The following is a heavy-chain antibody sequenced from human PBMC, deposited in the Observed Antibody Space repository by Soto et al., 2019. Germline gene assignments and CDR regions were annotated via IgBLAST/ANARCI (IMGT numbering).Heavy chain of an antibody. CDR2: ILYSGST. J-gene: IGHJ5*02. V-gene: IGHV4-61*01. CDR1: GCSVSSATYF. CDR3: ARDHDYVWGSHRNWLGL. Sequence: SETLSLTCPVSGCSVSSATYFWSWVRQPPGGGLEWIAYILYSGSTKYNPSLKSRVTISLSTSKTQFSLRLTSVTAADTAIYYCARDHDYVWGSHRNWLGLWGQGTPVTVSS. D-gene: IGHD3-16*01.